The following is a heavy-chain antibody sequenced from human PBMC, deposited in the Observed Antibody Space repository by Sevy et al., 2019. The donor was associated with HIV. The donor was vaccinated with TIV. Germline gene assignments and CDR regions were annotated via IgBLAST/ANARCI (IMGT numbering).Heavy chain of an antibody. J-gene: IGHJ6*02. CDR3: ARGHQAGSYRAYYYYYYGMDV. D-gene: IGHD1-26*01. V-gene: IGHV3-33*01. CDR2: IWYDGSNK. Sequence: GGSLRLSCAASGFTFSSYGMHWVRQAPGKGLEWVAVIWYDGSNKYYADSVKGRFTISRDNSKNTLYLQMNSLRAEDTAVYYCARGHQAGSYRAYYYYYYGMDVWGQGTTVTVSS. CDR1: GFTFSSYG.